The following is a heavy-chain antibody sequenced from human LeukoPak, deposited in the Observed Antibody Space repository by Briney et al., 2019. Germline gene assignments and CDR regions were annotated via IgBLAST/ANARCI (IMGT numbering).Heavy chain of an antibody. V-gene: IGHV1-46*01. D-gene: IGHD3-10*01. J-gene: IGHJ4*02. CDR3: ASNLWFGEGAFDY. Sequence: ASVKVSCKASGYTFTSYYMHWVRQAPGQGLEWMGIINPSGGSTSCAQKFQGRVTMTRDTSTSTVYMELSSLRSEDTAVYYCASNLWFGEGAFDYWGQGTLVTVSS. CDR2: INPSGGST. CDR1: GYTFTSYY.